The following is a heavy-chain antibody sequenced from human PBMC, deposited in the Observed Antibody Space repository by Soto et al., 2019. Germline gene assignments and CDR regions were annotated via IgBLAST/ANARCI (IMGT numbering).Heavy chain of an antibody. V-gene: IGHV4-59*12. CDR3: VRDLNGSGDY. J-gene: IGHJ4*02. D-gene: IGHD3-10*01. CDR1: GGSPTSDY. Sequence: LSLTCTVSGGSPTSDYWSWIRQPPGKGLERLGYIFHSLGAKYNPSLGSRGTISLDTSKNQLSLSLRSVTAADTAIYFCVRDLNGSGDYWGQGTLVTVSS. CDR2: IFHSLGA.